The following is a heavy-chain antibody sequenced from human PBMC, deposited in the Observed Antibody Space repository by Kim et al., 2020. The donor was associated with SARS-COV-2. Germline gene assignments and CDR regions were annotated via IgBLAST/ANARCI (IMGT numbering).Heavy chain of an antibody. D-gene: IGHD3-9*01. CDR3: ARDLYYDILTGYYRLGGMDV. Sequence: GGSLRLSCAASGFTFSSYWMSWVRQAPGKGLEWVANIKQDGSEKYYVDSVKGRFTISRDNAKNSLYLQMNSLRAEDTAVYYCARDLYYDILTGYYRLGGMDVWGQGTTVTVSS. J-gene: IGHJ6*02. V-gene: IGHV3-7*05. CDR2: IKQDGSEK. CDR1: GFTFSSYW.